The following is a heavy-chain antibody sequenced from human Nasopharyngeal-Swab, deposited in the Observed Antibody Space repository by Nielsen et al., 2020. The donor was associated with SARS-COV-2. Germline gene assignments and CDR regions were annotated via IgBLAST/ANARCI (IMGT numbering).Heavy chain of an antibody. Sequence: GESLKISCAASGFTVSSNYMSWVRQAPGKGLEWVSVIYSGGSTYYADSVKGRFTISRYNSKNTLYLQMNSLRAEDTAVYYCASHGWYYWGQGTLVTVSS. CDR3: ASHGWYY. V-gene: IGHV3-53*04. CDR2: IYSGGST. J-gene: IGHJ4*02. D-gene: IGHD2-15*01. CDR1: GFTVSSNY.